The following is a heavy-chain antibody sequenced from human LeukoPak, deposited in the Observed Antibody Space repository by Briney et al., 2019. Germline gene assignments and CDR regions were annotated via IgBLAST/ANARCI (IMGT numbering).Heavy chain of an antibody. V-gene: IGHV1-18*01. CDR2: ISAYNGNT. CDR1: GYTFTSYG. CDR3: AIYMVRGVIILGNY. J-gene: IGHJ4*02. Sequence: VASVKVSCKASGYTFTSYGISWVRQAPGQGLEWMGWISAYNGNTNFAQKFQGRVTMTTDTSTSTAYMELRSLRSDDTAVYYCAIYMVRGVIILGNYWGQGTLVTASS. D-gene: IGHD3-10*01.